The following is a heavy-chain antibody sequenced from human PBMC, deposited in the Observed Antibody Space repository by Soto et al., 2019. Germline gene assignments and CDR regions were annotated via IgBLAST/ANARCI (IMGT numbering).Heavy chain of an antibody. Sequence: QITLKESGPTLVKPTQTLTLTCTFSGFSLTTDGVGVDWIRQPPGKALEWLGLTYWNDAKRYRPSLQSRLTITKDTSRNQVVLTMTNMDPVDTATYYCAHRTTVTSWINWGQGTLVSVSS. J-gene: IGHJ4*02. V-gene: IGHV2-5*01. CDR3: AHRTTVTSWIN. CDR1: GFSLTTDGVG. CDR2: TYWNDAK. D-gene: IGHD4-4*01.